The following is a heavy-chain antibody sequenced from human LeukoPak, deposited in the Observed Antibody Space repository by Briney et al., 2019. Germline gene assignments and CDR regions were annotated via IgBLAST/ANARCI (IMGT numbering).Heavy chain of an antibody. CDR3: VKDDNSGWFPPLDF. D-gene: IGHD6-19*01. CDR2: INRSGDST. CDR1: GFTFSSYG. J-gene: IGHJ4*02. Sequence: PGGSLRLSCAVSGFTFSSYGMNWVRQAPGKGLEWVSGINRSGDSTSYADSVKGRFTISRDNSKNTLYLQMNSLRAEDTAVYYCVKDDNSGWFPPLDFWGQGTLVTVSS. V-gene: IGHV3-23*01.